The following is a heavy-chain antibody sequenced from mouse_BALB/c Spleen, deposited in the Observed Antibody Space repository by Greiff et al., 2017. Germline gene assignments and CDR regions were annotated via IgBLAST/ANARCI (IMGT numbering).Heavy chain of an antibody. V-gene: IGHV7-3*02. Sequence: EVKLVESGGGLVQPGGSLRLSCATSGFTFTDYYMSWVRQPPGKALEWLGFIRNKANGYTTEYSASVKGRFTISRDNSQSILYLQMNTLRAEDSATYYCARGIYYYGTQFAYWGQGTLVTVSA. J-gene: IGHJ3*01. CDR3: ARGIYYYGTQFAY. CDR2: IRNKANGYTT. D-gene: IGHD1-1*01. CDR1: GFTFTDYY.